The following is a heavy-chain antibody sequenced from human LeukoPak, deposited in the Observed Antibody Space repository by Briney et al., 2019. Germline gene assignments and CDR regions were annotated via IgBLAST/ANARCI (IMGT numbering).Heavy chain of an antibody. CDR3: ARAVKYYYDSSGYPKWLDP. CDR1: GASVGSGSYF. J-gene: IGHJ5*02. V-gene: IGHV4-61*10. CDR2: LYSSGTS. Sequence: PSETLSLTCTVSGASVGSGSYFYSWIRRPAEKGLEYIGRLYSSGTSNYNPSLKSRVTISVDTSKNQFSLKLSSVTAADTAVYYCARAVKYYYDSSGYPKWLDPWGQGTLVTVSS. D-gene: IGHD3-22*01.